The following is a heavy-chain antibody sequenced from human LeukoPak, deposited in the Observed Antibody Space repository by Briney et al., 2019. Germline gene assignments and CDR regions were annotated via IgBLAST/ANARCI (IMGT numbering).Heavy chain of an antibody. Sequence: GGSLRLSCAASGFTFSSYAMSWVPQAPGKGLEWVSGITGGVASTYSADSVKGRFTISRDNSKSTLYLQMDSLRAEDTAVYYCAKSSGSSGYYYVGDYWGQGTLVTVSS. J-gene: IGHJ4*02. CDR1: GFTFSSYA. CDR2: ITGGVAST. V-gene: IGHV3-23*01. D-gene: IGHD3-22*01. CDR3: AKSSGSSGYYYVGDY.